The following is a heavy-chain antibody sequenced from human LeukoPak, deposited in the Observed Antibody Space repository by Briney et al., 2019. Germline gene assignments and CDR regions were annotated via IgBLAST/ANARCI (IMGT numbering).Heavy chain of an antibody. J-gene: IGHJ4*02. CDR3: ARGNYGSGSYYNVVDY. CDR2: IYYSGST. Sequence: PSQTLSLTCTVSGGSISSGGYYWSWIRQHPGKGLEWIGYIYYSGSTYYNPSLKSRVTISVDTSKNQFSLKLSSVTAADTAVYYCARGNYGSGSYYNVVDYWGQGTLVTVSS. CDR1: GGSISSGGYY. D-gene: IGHD3-10*01. V-gene: IGHV4-31*03.